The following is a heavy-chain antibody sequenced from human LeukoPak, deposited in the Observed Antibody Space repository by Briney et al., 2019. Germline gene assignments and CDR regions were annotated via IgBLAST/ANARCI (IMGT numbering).Heavy chain of an antibody. CDR1: AGSVGSYY. V-gene: IGHV4-59*08. Sequence: SETLSLTCTVSAGSVGSYYWSLIRLAPGKGLEWLGHISYTGDTNYNPALKSRVTISADMSKRQFYLNLISVTAADTAVYYCARGFSSRRRGLFDYWGQGALVTVSS. CDR3: ARGFSSRRRGLFDY. J-gene: IGHJ4*02. CDR2: ISYTGDT. D-gene: IGHD3-10*01.